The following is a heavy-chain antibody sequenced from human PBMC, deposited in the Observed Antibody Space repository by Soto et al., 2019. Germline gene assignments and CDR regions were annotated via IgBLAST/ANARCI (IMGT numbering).Heavy chain of an antibody. J-gene: IGHJ3*02. CDR1: GYPVTAYY. CDR2: INPATGAA. Sequence: QLHLVQSGAVVKKPGASVTVSCSASGYPVTAYYMHWVRQAPGRGLEWMGGINPATGAAKYTQTFRGRVTMTRDTSTSTVFMELGGLTSADTAVFYWAGGGGVGVAGSAAFDMWGQGTLVTVSS. CDR3: AGGGGVGVAGSAAFDM. V-gene: IGHV1-2*02. D-gene: IGHD3-3*01.